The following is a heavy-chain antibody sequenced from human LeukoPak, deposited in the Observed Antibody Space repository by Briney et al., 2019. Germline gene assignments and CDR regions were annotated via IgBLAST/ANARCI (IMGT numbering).Heavy chain of an antibody. J-gene: IGHJ5*02. CDR3: ARLGGDWFDP. CDR1: GGSISSYY. D-gene: IGHD3-10*01. V-gene: IGHV4-4*07. Sequence: SETPSLTCTVSGGSISSYYWSWIRQPAGKGLEWIGRVYTSGSVNYNPSLKSRVTVSVDTSKNQISLNLTSLTAADTAVYYCARLGGDWFDPWGQGTLVTVSS. CDR2: VYTSGSV.